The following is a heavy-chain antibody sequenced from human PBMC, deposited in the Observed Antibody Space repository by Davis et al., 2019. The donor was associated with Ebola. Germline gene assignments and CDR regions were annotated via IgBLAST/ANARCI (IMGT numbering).Heavy chain of an antibody. J-gene: IGHJ4*02. D-gene: IGHD1-26*01. Sequence: SVPVSCLPSVYPFTSHGISWVRQAPGQGLEWMGWISPYNGNTNYAQKPQGRVTMTTDTSTITAYMELRSLRSDDTAVYYCARDTLVGAISYWGQGTLVTVSS. CDR1: VYPFTSHG. CDR2: ISPYNGNT. CDR3: ARDTLVGAISY. V-gene: IGHV1-18*01.